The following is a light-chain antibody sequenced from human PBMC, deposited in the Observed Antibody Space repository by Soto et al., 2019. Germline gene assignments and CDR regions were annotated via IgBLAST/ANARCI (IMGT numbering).Light chain of an antibody. CDR2: GNT. V-gene: IGLV1-40*01. CDR1: FSNIGENYE. CDR3: SSYAGSNNLV. J-gene: IGLJ2*01. Sequence: QSVLTQPPSVSGAPGHRVTISCNGSFSNIGENYEVHWYQQLPGTAPKLLIYGNTNRPSGVPDRFSASKSGTSASLTISELQPGDQADYYCSSYAGSNNLVFGGGTKLTVL.